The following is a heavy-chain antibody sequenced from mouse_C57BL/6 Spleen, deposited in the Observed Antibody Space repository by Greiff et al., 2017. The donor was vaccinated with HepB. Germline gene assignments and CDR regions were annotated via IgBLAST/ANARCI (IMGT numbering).Heavy chain of an antibody. V-gene: IGHV1-80*01. CDR2: IYPGDGDT. D-gene: IGHD1-1*01. Sequence: VKLQQSGAELVKPGASVKISCKASGYAFSSYWMNWVKQRPGKGLEWIGQIYPGDGDTNYNGKFKGKATLTADKSSSTAYMQLSSLTSEDSAVYFCARGPYYYGSSPWFAYWGQGTLVTVSA. CDR1: GYAFSSYW. J-gene: IGHJ3*01. CDR3: ARGPYYYGSSPWFAY.